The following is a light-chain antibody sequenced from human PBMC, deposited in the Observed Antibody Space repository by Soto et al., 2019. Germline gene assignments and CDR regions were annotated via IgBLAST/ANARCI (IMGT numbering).Light chain of an antibody. J-gene: IGLJ1*01. CDR3: TSYTTGSTRYV. V-gene: IGLV2-14*03. CDR2: DVS. CDR1: SGDVGAFNY. Sequence: QSVLTQPASVSGSPGQSITISCTGTSGDVGAFNYVSWFQQHPGRAPKLLIYDVSSRPSGVSDRFSGSKSGNTASLSISGLQAEDEDDYHCTSYTTGSTRYVFGTGTKVTVL.